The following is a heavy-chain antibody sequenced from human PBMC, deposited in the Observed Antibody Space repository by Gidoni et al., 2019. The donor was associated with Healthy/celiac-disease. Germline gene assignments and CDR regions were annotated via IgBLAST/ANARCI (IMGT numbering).Heavy chain of an antibody. CDR1: GGSFSGYY. J-gene: IGHJ4*02. V-gene: IGHV4-34*01. CDR2: INHSGST. CDR3: ASVLSSGWSRWGD. Sequence: QVQLQQWGAGLLKPSETLSLTCAVYGGSFSGYYWSWIRQPPGKGLEWIGEINHSGSTNYNPSLKSRVTISVDTSKNQFSLKLSSVTAADTAVYYCASVLSSGWSRWGDWGQGTLVTVSS. D-gene: IGHD6-19*01.